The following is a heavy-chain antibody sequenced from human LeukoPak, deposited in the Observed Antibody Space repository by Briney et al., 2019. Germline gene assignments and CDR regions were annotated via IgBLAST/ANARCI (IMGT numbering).Heavy chain of an antibody. V-gene: IGHV5-51*01. CDR2: IYPGDSDT. CDR1: GYSFTSYW. D-gene: IGHD3-9*01. CDR3: ARLDDILTGYYRGAFDI. Sequence: GESLKISCKGSGYSFTSYWIGWVRQMPGKGLEWMGIIYPGDSDTRYSPSFQGQVTISADKSISTAYLQWSSLKASDTAMYYCARLDDILTGYYRGAFDIWGQGTMVTVSS. J-gene: IGHJ3*02.